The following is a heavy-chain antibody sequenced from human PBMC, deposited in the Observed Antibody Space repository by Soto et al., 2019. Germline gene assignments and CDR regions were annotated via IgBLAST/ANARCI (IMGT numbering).Heavy chain of an antibody. CDR2: ISNSGNTI. J-gene: IGHJ6*01. CDR1: GFTFSSYE. D-gene: IGHD6-6*01. V-gene: IGHV3-48*03. CDR3: ARDYEDRSSFFHYPYGMAV. Sequence: PGWSLRLSCAASGFTFSSYEMNLVRQAPGEGLEWVSYISNSGNTIYYADSVKGRFTISRDNAKNSLYLQMNSLRAEDTAVYYCARDYEDRSSFFHYPYGMAVWGQGTTVTVS.